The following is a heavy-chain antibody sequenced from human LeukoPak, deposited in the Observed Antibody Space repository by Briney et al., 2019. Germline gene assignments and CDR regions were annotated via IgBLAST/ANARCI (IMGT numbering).Heavy chain of an antibody. J-gene: IGHJ5*02. CDR1: GYTFTGYY. CDR2: INPSSGGT. CDR3: ARDLLVYCGGDCYSIDP. Sequence: ASVKVSCKASGYTFTGYYMHWVRQAPGQGLEWMGWINPSSGGTNYAQKFQGRVTMTRDTSISTAYMELSRLRSDDTAVYYCARDLLVYCGGDCYSIDPWGQGTLLTVSS. D-gene: IGHD2-21*01. V-gene: IGHV1-2*02.